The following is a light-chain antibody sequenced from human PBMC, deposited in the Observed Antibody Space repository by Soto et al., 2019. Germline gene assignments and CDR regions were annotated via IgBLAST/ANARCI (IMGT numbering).Light chain of an antibody. CDR2: KAS. CDR1: QGISSW. J-gene: IGKJ1*01. Sequence: DIQMTQSPSSVSASVGDRVTITCRASQGISSWLAWYQQKPGKAPKGLIYKASTLESGAPSRFSGSGSGTEFTLTISSLQPDDFATYYCQQYYSYPWTFGQGTKVDIK. CDR3: QQYYSYPWT. V-gene: IGKV1-5*03.